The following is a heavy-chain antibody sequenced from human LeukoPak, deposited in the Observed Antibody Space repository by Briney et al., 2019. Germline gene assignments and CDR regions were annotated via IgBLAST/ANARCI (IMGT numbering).Heavy chain of an antibody. CDR2: IYYSGST. CDR1: GGSFSGYY. J-gene: IGHJ5*02. Sequence: TLSLTCAVYGGSFSGYYWSWIRQPPGKGLEWIGYIYYSGSTYYNPSLKSRVTISVDTSKNQFSLKLSSVTAADTAVYYCARVTTRGTPAHLWGGSYLVKVEWFDPWGQGTLVTVSS. V-gene: IGHV4-34*09. CDR3: ARVTTRGTPAHLWGGSYLVKVEWFDP. D-gene: IGHD1-26*01.